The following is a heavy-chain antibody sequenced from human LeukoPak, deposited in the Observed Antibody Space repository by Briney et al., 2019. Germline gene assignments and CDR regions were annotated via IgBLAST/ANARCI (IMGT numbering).Heavy chain of an antibody. V-gene: IGHV3-33*01. CDR2: IWYDGSNK. Sequence: GGSLRLSWAASGXTLSGYGMHWVRQAPGKGLEWVAVIWYDGSNKYYTDSVKGRFTISRDNSKNTLYLQMNSLRAEDTAVYYCARDKYSSSSYYFDYWGQGTLVTVSS. CDR3: ARDKYSSSSYYFDY. J-gene: IGHJ4*02. D-gene: IGHD6-6*01. CDR1: GXTLSGYG.